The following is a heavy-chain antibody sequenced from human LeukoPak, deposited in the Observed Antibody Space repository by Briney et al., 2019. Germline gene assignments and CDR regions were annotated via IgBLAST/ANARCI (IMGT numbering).Heavy chain of an antibody. CDR2: ISSSGSTI. Sequence: KSGGSLRLSCAASGFTFSDYYMSWIRQAPGKGLEWVSYISSSGSTIYYADSVKGRFTISRDNAKNSLYLQMNSLRAEDTAVYYCARDPQWLVQNYGGAFDIWGQGTMVTVSS. CDR3: ARDPQWLVQNYGGAFDI. CDR1: GFTFSDYY. J-gene: IGHJ3*02. D-gene: IGHD6-19*01. V-gene: IGHV3-11*01.